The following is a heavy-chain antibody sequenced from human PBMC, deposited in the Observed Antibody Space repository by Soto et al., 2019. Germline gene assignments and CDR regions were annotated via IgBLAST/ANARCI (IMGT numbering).Heavy chain of an antibody. V-gene: IGHV1-69*01. Sequence: QVELVQSGAEVKQPGSSVRVSCKASGGAFNNYGLTWVRQASGQGLVWMGQIIPLFSTTHYAQKFQGRVSITADGSTSTVHMELSRLSSEDTTGYYGARDGNLSSTYGDFDYWGQGTVGIVSS. J-gene: IGHJ4*02. CDR3: ARDGNLSSTYGDFDY. CDR2: IIPLFSTT. D-gene: IGHD6-6*01. CDR1: GGAFNNYG.